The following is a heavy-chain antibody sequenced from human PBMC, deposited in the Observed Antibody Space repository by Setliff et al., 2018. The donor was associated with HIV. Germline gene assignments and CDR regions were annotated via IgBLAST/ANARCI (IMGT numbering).Heavy chain of an antibody. CDR2: IIPNSGGT. Sequence: ASVKVSCKASGYTFTAYYIHWVRQAPGQGLEWMGRIIPNSGGTNYAQKFQDRVTMTRDTSISTAYMEPSRLRSDDTAVYYCASKLYCTNGVCLDAFDIWGQGTMVTVS. CDR1: GYTFTAYY. J-gene: IGHJ3*02. CDR3: ASKLYCTNGVCLDAFDI. D-gene: IGHD2-8*01. V-gene: IGHV1-2*06.